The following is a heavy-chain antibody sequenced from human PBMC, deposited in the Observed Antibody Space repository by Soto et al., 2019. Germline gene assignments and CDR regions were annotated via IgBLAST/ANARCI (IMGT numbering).Heavy chain of an antibody. CDR1: GGSISSYY. Sequence: RSLTCTVSGGSISSYYWSWIRQPAGKGLEWIGRIYTSGSTNYNPSLKSRVTMSVDTSKNQFSLKLSSVTAADTAVYYCARVGKLELQGGAFDIWGQGTMVTVSS. CDR2: IYTSGST. D-gene: IGHD1-7*01. CDR3: ARVGKLELQGGAFDI. V-gene: IGHV4-4*07. J-gene: IGHJ3*02.